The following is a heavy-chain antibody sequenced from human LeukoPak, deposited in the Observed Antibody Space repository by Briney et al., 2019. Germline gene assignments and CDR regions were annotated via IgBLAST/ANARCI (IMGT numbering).Heavy chain of an antibody. J-gene: IGHJ4*02. CDR2: ISSSGSTI. D-gene: IGHD3-3*01. CDR3: ASTIFGLIAL. V-gene: IGHV3-48*03. CDR1: GFIFSSYE. Sequence: GSLRLSCAASGFIFSSYEMNWVRQAPGKGLEWVSYISSSGSTIYYADSVRGRFTISRDNAKNSLYLQMNSLRVGDTAVYYCASTIFGLIALWGQGTLVTVSS.